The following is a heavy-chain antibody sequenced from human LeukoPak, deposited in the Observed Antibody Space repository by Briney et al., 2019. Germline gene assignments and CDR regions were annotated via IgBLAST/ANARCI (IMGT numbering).Heavy chain of an antibody. CDR1: GGSISSSSYY. D-gene: IGHD4-23*01. J-gene: IGHJ2*01. CDR2: IYYSGST. CDR3: ARRVPSVDWYFDL. V-gene: IGHV4-39*01. Sequence: SETLSLTCTVSGGSISSSSYYWGWLRQPPGKGLEWIGSIYYSGSTYYNPSLKSRVTISVDTSKNQFSLKLSSVTAADTAVYYCARRVPSVDWYFDLWGRGTLVTVSS.